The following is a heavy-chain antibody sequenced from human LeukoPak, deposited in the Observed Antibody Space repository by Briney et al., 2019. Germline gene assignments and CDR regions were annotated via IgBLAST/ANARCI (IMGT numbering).Heavy chain of an antibody. D-gene: IGHD4-11*01. CDR2: ISSSSSYI. CDR1: GFTFSSYS. CDR3: ARDLAPTTVTTAIDY. J-gene: IGHJ4*02. V-gene: IGHV3-21*01. Sequence: PGGSLRLSCAASGFTFSSYSMNWVRQAPGKGLEWVSSISSSSSYIYYADSVKGRFTISRDNAKNSLYLQMNSLRAEDTAVYYCARDLAPTTVTTAIDYWGQGTLVTASS.